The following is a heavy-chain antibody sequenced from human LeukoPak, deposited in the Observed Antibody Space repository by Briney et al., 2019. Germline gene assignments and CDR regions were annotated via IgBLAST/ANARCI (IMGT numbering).Heavy chain of an antibody. D-gene: IGHD6-6*01. CDR2: IYYSGST. J-gene: IGHJ4*02. CDR1: GGSISSYY. CDR3: ASYPVGQQLVYY. V-gene: IGHV4-59*01. Sequence: SETLSLTCTVSGGSISSYYWSWIRQPPGKGLEWIGYIYYSGSTNYNPSLKSRVTISVDTSKNQFPLKLSSVTAADTAVYYCASYPVGQQLVYYWGQGTLVTVSS.